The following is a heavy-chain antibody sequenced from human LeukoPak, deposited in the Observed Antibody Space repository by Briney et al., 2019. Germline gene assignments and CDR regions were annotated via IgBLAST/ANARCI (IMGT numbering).Heavy chain of an antibody. Sequence: GGSLRLSCAASGFTFSSYSMNWVRQAPGKGLEWVSSISSSSSYIYYADSVKGRFTISRDNAKNSLYLQMNSLRAEDTAVYYCARGAHSSGYYPYWGQGTLVTVSS. J-gene: IGHJ4*02. CDR3: ARGAHSSGYYPY. CDR1: GFTFSSYS. D-gene: IGHD3-22*01. V-gene: IGHV3-21*01. CDR2: ISSSSSYI.